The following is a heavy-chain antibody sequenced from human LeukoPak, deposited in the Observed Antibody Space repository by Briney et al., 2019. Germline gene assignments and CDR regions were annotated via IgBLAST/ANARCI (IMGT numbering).Heavy chain of an antibody. CDR3: ARGIRTGYGY. Sequence: SETLSLNCNVSGGSFSSGSYYWSWIRQPPGKGLEWIGHVDYSGTTNNNPSLRRRVAISLETSKNQFSLKVMYLTAADTAVYYCARGIRTGYGYWGQGTLVTVSS. V-gene: IGHV4-61*01. CDR2: VDYSGTT. CDR1: GGSFSSGSYY. J-gene: IGHJ4*02. D-gene: IGHD1-1*01.